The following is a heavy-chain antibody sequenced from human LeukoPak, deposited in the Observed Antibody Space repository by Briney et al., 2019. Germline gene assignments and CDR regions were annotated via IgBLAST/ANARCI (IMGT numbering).Heavy chain of an antibody. CDR1: GFTFDDYG. V-gene: IGHV3-20*04. CDR2: INWNGGST. Sequence: GGSLRLSCAASGFTFDDYGMSWVRQAPGKGLEWVSGINWNGGSTGYADSVKGRFTISRDNSKNTLYLQMNSLRAEDTAVYYCAKDGLRFLDYYYYMDVWGKGTTVTVSS. CDR3: AKDGLRFLDYYYYMDV. D-gene: IGHD3-3*01. J-gene: IGHJ6*03.